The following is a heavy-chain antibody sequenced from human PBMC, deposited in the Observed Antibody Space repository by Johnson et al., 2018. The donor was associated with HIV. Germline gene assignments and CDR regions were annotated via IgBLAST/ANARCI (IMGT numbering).Heavy chain of an antibody. Sequence: QVQLVESGGGLVQPGGSLRLSCAASGFTFSSYAMHWVRQAPGKGLEWVAVISYDGSNKYYADSVKGRITISRDNSKNTLYLQMNSLRTEDTAVYSCARARWEEPIRGAFDIWGQETMVTVSS. J-gene: IGHJ3*02. CDR3: ARARWEEPIRGAFDI. V-gene: IGHV3-30*14. D-gene: IGHD1-14*01. CDR1: GFTFSSYA. CDR2: ISYDGSNK.